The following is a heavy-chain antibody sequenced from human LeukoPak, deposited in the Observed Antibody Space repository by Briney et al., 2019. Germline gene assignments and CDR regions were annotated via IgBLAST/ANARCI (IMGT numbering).Heavy chain of an antibody. D-gene: IGHD5-18*01. CDR2: ISGSGGNT. V-gene: IGHV3-23*01. J-gene: IGHJ4*02. CDR1: GFTFSSYA. CDR3: AKGRRGYNYGYGSDY. Sequence: GGSLRLSCAASGFTFSSYAMSWVRQAPGKGLEWVSAISGSGGNTYYADSVKGRFTISRDNSKNTLYLQMNSLRAEDTAVYYCAKGRRGYNYGYGSDYWGQGTLVTVSS.